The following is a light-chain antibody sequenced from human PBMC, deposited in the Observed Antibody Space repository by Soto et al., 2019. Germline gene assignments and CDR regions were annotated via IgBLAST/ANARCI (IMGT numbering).Light chain of an antibody. J-gene: IGKJ1*01. Sequence: EIVMTQSPATLSVSPGERVTLSCRASQNLSSNLVWYQQKPGQAPRLLIYGASTRATGVPARFSGSGSGTDFTLTISSLQSEDFAVYYCQQSDSWPRTFGQGTKVDIK. V-gene: IGKV3-15*01. CDR1: QNLSSN. CDR2: GAS. CDR3: QQSDSWPRT.